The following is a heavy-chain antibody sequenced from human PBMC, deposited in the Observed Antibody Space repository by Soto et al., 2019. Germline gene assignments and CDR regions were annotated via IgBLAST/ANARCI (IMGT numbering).Heavy chain of an antibody. CDR3: ARVPDY. CDR1: GDSISSSTYF. CDR2: IYYSGST. J-gene: IGHJ4*02. V-gene: IGHV4-39*02. Sequence: PSETLSLTCTVSGDSISSSTYFWGWVRQPPGKGLEWIGSIYYSGSTYYNPSLKSRVTISVDTSKNHFSLKLSSVTAADTAVYSCARVPDYWGQGTLVTVS.